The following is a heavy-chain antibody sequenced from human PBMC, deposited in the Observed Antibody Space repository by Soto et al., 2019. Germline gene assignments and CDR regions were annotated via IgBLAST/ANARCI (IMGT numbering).Heavy chain of an antibody. V-gene: IGHV2-26*01. J-gene: IGHJ4*02. CDR3: ARMLRIVGVTFYFDY. CDR1: GFSLSDARMG. CDR2: IFSNDEK. Sequence: QVTLKESGPVLVKPTETLTLTCTVSGFSLSDARMGVSWIRQPPGKALEWLAHIFSNDEKSYNTSLKSRLTISKDTSKSQVVLTVTNMDPMDTATYYCARMLRIVGVTFYFDYWGQGILVTVSS. D-gene: IGHD1-26*01.